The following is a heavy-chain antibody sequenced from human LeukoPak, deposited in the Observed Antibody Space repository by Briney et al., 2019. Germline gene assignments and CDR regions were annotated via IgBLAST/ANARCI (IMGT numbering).Heavy chain of an antibody. D-gene: IGHD2-2*01. CDR1: GGSISRGGYY. V-gene: IGHV4-31*03. J-gene: IGHJ5*02. CDR3: ARGKDIVVVPAASQGFDP. CDR2: IYYSGTT. Sequence: SETLSLTCTVSGGSISRGGYYWSWIRQHPGEGLEWLGYIYYSGTTYYNPSLKSRVSISMDTSKNQFSLKLSSATAADTAVYYCARGKDIVVVPAASQGFDPWGQGTLVTVSS.